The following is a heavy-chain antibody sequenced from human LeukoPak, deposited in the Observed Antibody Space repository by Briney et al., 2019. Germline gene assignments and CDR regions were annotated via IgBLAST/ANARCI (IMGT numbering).Heavy chain of an antibody. CDR2: ISGSGGST. CDR3: ARRVDCSSTSCYTWWFDP. CDR1: GFTFSSHA. J-gene: IGHJ5*02. Sequence: PGGSLRLSCAASGFTFSSHAMSWVRQAPGKGLEWVSAISGSGGSTYYADSVKGLFTISRDNSKNTLYLQMNSLRAEDTAVYYCARRVDCSSTSCYTWWFDPWGQGTLVTVSS. V-gene: IGHV3-23*01. D-gene: IGHD2-2*02.